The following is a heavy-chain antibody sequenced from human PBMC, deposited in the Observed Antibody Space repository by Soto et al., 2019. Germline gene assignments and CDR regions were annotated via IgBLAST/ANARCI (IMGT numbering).Heavy chain of an antibody. Sequence: ASVKVSCKASGYTFTSYGISWVRQAPGQGLEWMGWISAYNGNKKYAQKLQGRVTMTTDTSTSTAYMELRSLRSDDTAVYYCARVGWSGYYSSYYGMDVWGQGTTVTVSS. CDR1: GYTFTSYG. CDR3: ARVGWSGYYSSYYGMDV. D-gene: IGHD3-3*01. V-gene: IGHV1-18*01. CDR2: ISAYNGNK. J-gene: IGHJ6*02.